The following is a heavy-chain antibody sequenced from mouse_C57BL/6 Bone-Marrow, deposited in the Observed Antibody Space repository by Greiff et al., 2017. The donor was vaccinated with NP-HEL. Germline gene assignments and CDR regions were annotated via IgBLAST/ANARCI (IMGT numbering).Heavy chain of an antibody. CDR3: ARDMGAGPMDY. V-gene: IGHV5-4*01. J-gene: IGHJ4*01. Sequence: EVKLVESGGGLVKPGGSLKLSCAASGFTFSSYAMSWVRQTPEKRLEWVATISDGGSYTYYPDNVKGRFTISRDNAKNNLYLQMSHLKSEDTAMYYCARDMGAGPMDYWGQGTSVTVSS. CDR1: GFTFSSYA. CDR2: ISDGGSYT. D-gene: IGHD1-1*02.